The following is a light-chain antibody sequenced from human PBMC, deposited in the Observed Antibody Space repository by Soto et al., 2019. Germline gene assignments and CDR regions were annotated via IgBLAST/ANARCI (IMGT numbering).Light chain of an antibody. V-gene: IGLV2-14*01. CDR3: SSFTTGSTLVV. CDR2: DVS. J-gene: IGLJ3*02. Sequence: QSALTQPASVSGSPGQSITISCTGTSSDIGAYNYVSWYQQNPGTAPKLMIYDVSNRPSGVSNRFSGSKSGNTASLTISGVQAEDEAHYYCSSFTTGSTLVVFGGGTKSPS. CDR1: SSDIGAYNY.